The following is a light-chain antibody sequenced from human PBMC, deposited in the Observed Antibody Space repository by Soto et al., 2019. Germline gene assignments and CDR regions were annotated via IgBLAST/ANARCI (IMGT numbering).Light chain of an antibody. CDR2: KAS. CDR3: QQYHSYPVT. CDR1: QSISSW. V-gene: IGKV1-5*03. J-gene: IGKJ5*01. Sequence: DLQMTQSPSTLSASVGDRVTITCRASQSISSWLAWYQQKPGKAPNLVIYKASSLETGVPSRFSGSGSGTEFTLTISSLQPDDFATYYYQQYHSYPVTLGQGTRLEIK.